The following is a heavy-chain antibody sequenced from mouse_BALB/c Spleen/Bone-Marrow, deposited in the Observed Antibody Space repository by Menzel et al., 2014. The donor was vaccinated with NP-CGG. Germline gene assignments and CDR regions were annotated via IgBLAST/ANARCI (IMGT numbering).Heavy chain of an antibody. CDR1: GFFLTSYG. CDR2: IWSDGST. CDR3: ARRDGYLFAY. J-gene: IGHJ3*01. D-gene: IGHD2-3*01. Sequence: VQLQQSGPGLVQPSQSLSITCTVSGFFLTSYGVHWVRQSPGKGLKWLGVIWSDGSTDYNAAFISRLNISKDNSKSQIFFKMNSLQPNDTAIYFCARRDGYLFAYWGQGTLVTVPA. V-gene: IGHV2-2*02.